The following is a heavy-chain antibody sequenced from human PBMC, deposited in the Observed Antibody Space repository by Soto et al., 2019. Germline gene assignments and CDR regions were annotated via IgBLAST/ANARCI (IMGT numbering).Heavy chain of an antibody. V-gene: IGHV1-18*01. CDR1: GFTFTTYG. J-gene: IGHJ4*02. Sequence: ASVKVSCKTSGFTFTTYGISWVRQAPGQGLEWMGWISDYNGNTNYAQKLQGRVTMTTDTSTSTAYMELRSLRSDDTAVYYCARGHSLPPLFDYWGQGTLVTVSS. CDR3: ARGHSLPPLFDY. D-gene: IGHD2-15*01. CDR2: ISDYNGNT.